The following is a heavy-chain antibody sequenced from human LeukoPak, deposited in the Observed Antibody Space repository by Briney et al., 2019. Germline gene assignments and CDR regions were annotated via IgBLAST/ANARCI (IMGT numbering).Heavy chain of an antibody. D-gene: IGHD3-22*01. Sequence: GGSLTLSCAASGLTLSSYVMLCVRGARGEGLVGVVVISYEGCNQHYADSVKGRFTISRDPSKNTLYLQMNSLRAEDTAVYYCARGNYYDSSGYYSGTASDLWGQGTMVTVSS. V-gene: IGHV3-30-3*01. J-gene: IGHJ3*01. CDR3: ARGNYYDSSGYYSGTASDL. CDR2: ISYEGCNQ. CDR1: GLTLSSYV.